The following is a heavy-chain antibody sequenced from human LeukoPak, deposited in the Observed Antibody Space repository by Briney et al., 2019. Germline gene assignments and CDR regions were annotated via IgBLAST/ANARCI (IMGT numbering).Heavy chain of an antibody. Sequence: PGGSLRLSCAASGFTFSSYWMHWVRQAPGKGLVWVSRINTDGSSTSYADSVKGRFTISRDNAKNTLYLQMNSLRAEDTAIYYCVSGITATSVWGQGTLVTVSS. D-gene: IGHD1-20*01. CDR1: GFTFSSYW. CDR2: INTDGSST. CDR3: VSGITATSV. J-gene: IGHJ4*02. V-gene: IGHV3-74*01.